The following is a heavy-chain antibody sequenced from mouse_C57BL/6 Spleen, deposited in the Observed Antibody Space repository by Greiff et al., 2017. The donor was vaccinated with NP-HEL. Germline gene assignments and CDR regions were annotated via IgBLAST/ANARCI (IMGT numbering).Heavy chain of an antibody. D-gene: IGHD2-3*01. J-gene: IGHJ2*01. CDR3: ARSDDGYYYFDY. V-gene: IGHV1-59*01. CDR1: GYTFTSYW. Sequence: VQLQPSGAELVRPGTSVKLSCKASGYTFTSYWMHWVKQRPGQGLEWIGVIDPSDSYTNYNQKFKGKATLTVDTSSSTAYMQLSSLTSEDSAVYYCARSDDGYYYFDYWGQGTTLTVSS. CDR2: IDPSDSYT.